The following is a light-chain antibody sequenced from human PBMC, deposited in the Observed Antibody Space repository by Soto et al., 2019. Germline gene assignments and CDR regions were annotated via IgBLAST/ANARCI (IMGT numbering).Light chain of an antibody. Sequence: DIQMTQSPSTLSASVGDRVTIACRASQSISSWLAWYQQKPGKALKLLIYKASTLESGVPSRFSGSGSGTEFTLTISSLQPDDFATYYCQHYIGYPLTFGGGTKVEIK. V-gene: IGKV1-5*03. CDR1: QSISSW. J-gene: IGKJ4*01. CDR3: QHYIGYPLT. CDR2: KAS.